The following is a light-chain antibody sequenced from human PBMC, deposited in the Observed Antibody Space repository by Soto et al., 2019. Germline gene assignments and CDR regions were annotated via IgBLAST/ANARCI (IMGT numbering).Light chain of an antibody. CDR1: QSVTSSY. J-gene: IGKJ2*01. Sequence: EVVLTQSPGTLSLSPGERATLSCRASQSVTSSYLAWYHQKPGQAPRLLFYGASSRATGVPDRFSGSRSGTEFTLTISRLEPEDYAVYYCQHYGSSPRYTFGQGTKLEIK. CDR2: GAS. V-gene: IGKV3-20*01. CDR3: QHYGSSPRYT.